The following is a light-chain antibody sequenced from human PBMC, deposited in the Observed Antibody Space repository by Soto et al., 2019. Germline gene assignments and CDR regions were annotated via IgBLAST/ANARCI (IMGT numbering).Light chain of an antibody. CDR3: SSYAASNKHV. CDR2: EVT. Sequence: QSALAQPPSASGSPGQSITISCTGTSSDVGGYDFVSWYQQHPGKAPKLMICEVTKRPSGVPDRFSGSKSGNTASLTVSGLQPEDEADYYCSSYAASNKHVFGTGTKVTVL. CDR1: SSDVGGYDF. J-gene: IGLJ1*01. V-gene: IGLV2-8*01.